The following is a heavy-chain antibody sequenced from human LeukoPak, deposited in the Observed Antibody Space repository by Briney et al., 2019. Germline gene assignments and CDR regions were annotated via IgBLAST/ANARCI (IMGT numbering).Heavy chain of an antibody. CDR1: GGSFSGYY. D-gene: IGHD3-10*01. CDR2: IYTSGST. J-gene: IGHJ3*02. CDR3: ARGGSGSYYNPAFDI. V-gene: IGHV4-59*10. Sequence: SETLSLTCAVYGGSFSGYYWSWIRQPAGKGLEWIGRIYTSGSTNYNPSLKSRVTMSVDTSKNQFSLKLSSVTAADTAVYYCARGGSGSYYNPAFDIWGQGTMVTVSS.